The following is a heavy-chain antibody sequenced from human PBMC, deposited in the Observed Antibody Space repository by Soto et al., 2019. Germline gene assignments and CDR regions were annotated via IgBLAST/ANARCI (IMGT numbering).Heavy chain of an antibody. CDR1: GFTFSSYA. V-gene: IGHV3-23*01. D-gene: IGHD5-18*01. CDR3: AKDRRIASYGYTVDY. Sequence: SLRRSCAASGFTFSSYAMSWVRQAPGKWLEWVSAISGSGGSTYYADSVKGRFTISRDNSKNTLYLQMNSLRAEDTAVYYCAKDRRIASYGYTVDYWGQGTLVTVS. J-gene: IGHJ4*02. CDR2: ISGSGGST.